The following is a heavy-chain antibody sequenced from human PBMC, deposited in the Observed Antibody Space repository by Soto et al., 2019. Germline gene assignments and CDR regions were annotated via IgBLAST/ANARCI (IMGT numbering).Heavy chain of an antibody. D-gene: IGHD6-13*01. J-gene: IGHJ6*02. CDR1: GGTFSSYA. CDR2: IIPIFGTA. V-gene: IGHV1-69*05. Sequence: QVQLVQSGAEVKKPGSSVKVSCKASGGTFSSYAISWVRQAPGQGLEWMGGIIPIFGTADYAQKFQGRVTXPXHXASXTAYKQLSGPTFGGTASYHCARLLAAGVPPLRPRSNYVIDIVCPGTTVSVS. CDR3: ARLLAAGVPPLRPRSNYVIDI.